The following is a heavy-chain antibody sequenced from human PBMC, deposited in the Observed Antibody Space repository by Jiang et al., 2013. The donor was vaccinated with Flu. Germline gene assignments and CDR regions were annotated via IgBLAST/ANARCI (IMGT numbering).Heavy chain of an antibody. J-gene: IGHJ4*02. Sequence: SGAEVKKPGSSVKVSCKASGGTFSSYAISWVRQAPGQGLEWMGGIIPIFGTANYAQKFQGRVTITADKSTSTAYMELSSLRSEDTAVYYCARGPTYSGPTWIQLWYGIDYWGQGTLVTVSS. V-gene: IGHV1-69*06. D-gene: IGHD5-18*01. CDR3: ARGPTYSGPTWIQLWYGIDY. CDR2: IIPIFGTA. CDR1: GGTFSSYA.